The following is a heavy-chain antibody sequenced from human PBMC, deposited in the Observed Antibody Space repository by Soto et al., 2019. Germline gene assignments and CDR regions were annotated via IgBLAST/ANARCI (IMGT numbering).Heavy chain of an antibody. J-gene: IGHJ5*02. D-gene: IGHD3-22*01. Sequence: PSDTLSLTCAVSGDSISSCDYFWTWFRQPPGKGLEWIGYIYYSGSAYYNPSLKSRATISVDTSKNQFSLELSSVTAADTAVYYCARDSSGYNWFDPWGQGTLVT. CDR1: GDSISSCDYF. V-gene: IGHV4-30-4*02. CDR2: IYYSGSA. CDR3: ARDSSGYNWFDP.